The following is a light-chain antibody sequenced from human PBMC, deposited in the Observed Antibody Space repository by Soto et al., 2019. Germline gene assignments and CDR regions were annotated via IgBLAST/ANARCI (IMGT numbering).Light chain of an antibody. V-gene: IGKV3-11*01. CDR2: DGT. CDR3: QHRTNWPPYT. Sequence: EMVLTQAPATLSLSLGEIATLSCSASQSVGGDLAWYQQKPGQAPLRLIFDGTNRAKGITARFRGSGFGTGFTRTISSLEPADFAVYYCQHRTNWPPYTFGQGTKLEIK. CDR1: QSVGGD. J-gene: IGKJ2*01.